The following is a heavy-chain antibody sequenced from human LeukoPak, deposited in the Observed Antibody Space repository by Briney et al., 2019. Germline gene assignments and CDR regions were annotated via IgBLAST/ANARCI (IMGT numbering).Heavy chain of an antibody. CDR1: GGTFSSYA. CDR2: IIPILGIA. CDR3: ARDTYYYDSSGYPQFYYSDY. Sequence: SVKVSCKASGGTFSSYAISWVRQAPGQGLEWMGRIIPILGIANYAQKFQGRVTITTDESTSTAYMELSSLRSEDTAVYYCARDTYYYDSSGYPQFYYSDYWGQGTLVTVSS. V-gene: IGHV1-69*04. J-gene: IGHJ4*02. D-gene: IGHD3-22*01.